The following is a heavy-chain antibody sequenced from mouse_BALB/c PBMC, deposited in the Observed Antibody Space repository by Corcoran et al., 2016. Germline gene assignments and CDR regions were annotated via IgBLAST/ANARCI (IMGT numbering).Heavy chain of an antibody. Sequence: LVKTGASVKISCKASGYSFAAYYMHWVKQSHGKSLEWIGYISCYNGATNYNPKFKGKATFTVDTSSSTVYMQFNSLTSEDSVVYYCTRNYDRALDYWGQGTSVTVSS. CDR2: ISCYNGAT. CDR1: GYSFAAYY. J-gene: IGHJ4*01. D-gene: IGHD2-4*01. CDR3: TRNYDRALDY. V-gene: IGHV1S34*01.